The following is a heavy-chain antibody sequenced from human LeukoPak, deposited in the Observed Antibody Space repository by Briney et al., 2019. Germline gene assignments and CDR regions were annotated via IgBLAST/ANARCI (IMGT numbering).Heavy chain of an antibody. Sequence: SVKVSCKASGGTFSSYAISWVRQAPGQGLEWMGGIIPIFGTANYAQKFQGRVTISADESTNTAYMELSSLRSEDTAVYYCARDLVPYGSGNSMGDWGQGTLVTVSS. D-gene: IGHD3-10*01. V-gene: IGHV1-69*13. CDR1: GGTFSSYA. CDR2: IIPIFGTA. CDR3: ARDLVPYGSGNSMGD. J-gene: IGHJ4*02.